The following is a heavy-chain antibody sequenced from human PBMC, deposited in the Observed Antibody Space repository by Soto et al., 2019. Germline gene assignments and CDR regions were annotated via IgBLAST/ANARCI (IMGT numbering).Heavy chain of an antibody. J-gene: IGHJ4*02. V-gene: IGHV1-3*01. CDR3: ARGGASSGYYYFEY. D-gene: IGHD3-22*01. CDR1: GYTFNNYV. Sequence: ASVKVSCKASGYTFNNYVMHWVRQAPGQRLEWMGWINAGNGNTKYSQKFQGRVTITRDTSASTAYMELSSLRSGDTAVYYCARGGASSGYYYFEYWGQGTLVTVSS. CDR2: INAGNGNT.